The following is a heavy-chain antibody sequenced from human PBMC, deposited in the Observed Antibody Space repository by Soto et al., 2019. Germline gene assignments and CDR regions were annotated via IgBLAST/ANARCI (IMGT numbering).Heavy chain of an antibody. Sequence: GGSLRLSCAASGFTFSSYSMNWVRQAPGKGLEWVSYISSSSSTIYYADSVKGRFTISRDNAKNSLYLQMNSLRDEDTAVYYCARGMSSSIVVVPAATFDYWGQGTLVTVSS. CDR2: ISSSSSTI. D-gene: IGHD2-2*01. CDR1: GFTFSSYS. J-gene: IGHJ4*02. V-gene: IGHV3-48*02. CDR3: ARGMSSSIVVVPAATFDY.